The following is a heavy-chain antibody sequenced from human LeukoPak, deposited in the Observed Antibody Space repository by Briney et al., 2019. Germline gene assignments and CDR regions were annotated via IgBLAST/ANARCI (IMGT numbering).Heavy chain of an antibody. CDR1: GGSISSYY. D-gene: IGHD3-10*01. Sequence: SETLSLTCTVSGGSISSYYWSWIRQPPGKGLEWIGYICYSGSTNYNPSLKSRVTISVDTSKSQFSLKLSSVTAADTAVYYCARVGRWFGELDYYYYGMDVWGQGTTVTVSS. V-gene: IGHV4-59*01. CDR2: ICYSGST. CDR3: ARVGRWFGELDYYYYGMDV. J-gene: IGHJ6*02.